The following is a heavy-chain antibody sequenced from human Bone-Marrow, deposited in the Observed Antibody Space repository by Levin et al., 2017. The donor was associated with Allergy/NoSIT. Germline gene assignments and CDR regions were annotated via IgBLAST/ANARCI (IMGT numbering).Heavy chain of an antibody. CDR1: GGSIRSYY. V-gene: IGHV4-59*08. J-gene: IGHJ5*02. Sequence: ESLKISCTVSGGSIRSYYWSWIRQPPGKGLEWIGHISYSESTNYNPSLKSRLSISIDTSENQFSLELSSVTAADTAVYYCARLNSAWYGGSWGQGTLVTVSS. D-gene: IGHD6-19*01. CDR3: ARLNSAWYGGS. CDR2: ISYSEST.